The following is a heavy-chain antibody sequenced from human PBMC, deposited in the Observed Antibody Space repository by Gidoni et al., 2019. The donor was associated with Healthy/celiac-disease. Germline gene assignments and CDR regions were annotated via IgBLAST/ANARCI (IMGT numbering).Heavy chain of an antibody. CDR1: GFTFDDYA. CDR3: AKGAVYSYGYFDY. J-gene: IGHJ4*02. CDR2: ISWNSGSI. V-gene: IGHV3-9*01. Sequence: EVQLVESGGGLVQPGRSLRLSCAASGFTFDDYAMHWVRQAPGKGLEWVSGISWNSGSIGYADSVKGRFTISRDNAKNSLYLQMNSLRAEDTALYYCAKGAVYSYGYFDYWGQGTLVTVSS. D-gene: IGHD5-18*01.